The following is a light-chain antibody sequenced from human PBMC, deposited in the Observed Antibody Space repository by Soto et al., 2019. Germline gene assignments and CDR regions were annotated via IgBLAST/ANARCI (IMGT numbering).Light chain of an antibody. J-gene: IGLJ2*01. CDR3: AAWDDSLSGSVV. CDR1: SSNIGRNT. Sequence: QSVLTQPPSASGTPGHRVTISCSGSSSNIGRNTVSWYQRLPGTAPKLLIYGINKRPSGVPDRFSGSTSGTSASLAISGLQSEDEAIYYCAAWDDSLSGSVVFGGGTKVTVL. CDR2: GIN. V-gene: IGLV1-44*01.